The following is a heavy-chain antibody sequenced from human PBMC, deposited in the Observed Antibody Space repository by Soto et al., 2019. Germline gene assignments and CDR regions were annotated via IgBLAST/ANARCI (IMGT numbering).Heavy chain of an antibody. V-gene: IGHV1-46*01. D-gene: IGHD3-10*01. Sequence: ASVKVSCKAFGYSFISHYMHWVRQAPGQGLEWMGTIHPAGINTAYAQKFQGRVTMTTDTSTSTVYMELTSLTSEDTAVYYCARYQSGEYTMDVWGQGTTVTVSS. CDR1: GYSFISHY. CDR3: ARYQSGEYTMDV. J-gene: IGHJ6*02. CDR2: IHPAGINT.